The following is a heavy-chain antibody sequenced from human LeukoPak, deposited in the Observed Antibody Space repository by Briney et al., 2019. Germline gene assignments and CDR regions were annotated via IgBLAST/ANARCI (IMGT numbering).Heavy chain of an antibody. J-gene: IGHJ5*02. Sequence: GGSLRLSCAASGFTFDDYSMHWVRQAPGKGLEWVSGISWSSGSIGYADSVKGRFTISRDDAKNSLYLQMNSLRAEDTALYYCAKGHDYGDYVGGRFDPWGQGTLVTVSS. V-gene: IGHV3-9*01. CDR2: ISWSSGSI. CDR1: GFTFDDYS. CDR3: AKGHDYGDYVGGRFDP. D-gene: IGHD4-17*01.